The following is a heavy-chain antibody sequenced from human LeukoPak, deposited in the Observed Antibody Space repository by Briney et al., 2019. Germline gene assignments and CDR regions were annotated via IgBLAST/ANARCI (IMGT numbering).Heavy chain of an antibody. V-gene: IGHV4-59*01. CDR1: GGSISSYY. D-gene: IGHD2-2*01. CDR2: IYYSGST. J-gene: IGHJ3*02. CDR3: ARDCGTSCYASDI. Sequence: SETLSLTCTVSGGSISSYYWSWIRQPPGKGLEWIGYIYYSGSTNYNPSLKSRVTISVDTSKNQFSLKLSSVTAADTAVYYCARDCGTSCYASDIWGQGTMVTVSS.